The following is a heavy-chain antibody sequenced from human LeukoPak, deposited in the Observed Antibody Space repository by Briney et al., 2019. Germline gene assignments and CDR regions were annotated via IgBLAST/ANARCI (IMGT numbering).Heavy chain of an antibody. V-gene: IGHV3-72*01. J-gene: IGHJ4*02. CDR2: TRNKADSYTT. Sequence: PGGSLRLSCAASGFTFSDHYMDWVRQAPGKGLEWVGRTRNKADSYTTEYAASVQGRYTISRDDSKNSMYLQMNSLKTEDAAVYYCAGGYYDSSGYLRFDYWGQGTLVTVSS. CDR3: AGGYYDSSGYLRFDY. CDR1: GFTFSDHY. D-gene: IGHD3-22*01.